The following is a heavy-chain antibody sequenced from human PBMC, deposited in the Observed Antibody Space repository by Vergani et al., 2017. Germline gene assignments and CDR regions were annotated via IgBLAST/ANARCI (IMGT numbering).Heavy chain of an antibody. CDR3: AGGALWWLRQIDS. V-gene: IGHV4-59*01. CDR1: GASMHTYY. J-gene: IGHJ4*02. CDR2: IYDSGDT. Sequence: QVQLQESGPGLVKPSETLSLTCRVSGASMHTYYWTWFRPPPGKGLEWIGYIYDSGDTKYNPSLKSRVTMSLDTYKNQFSLKLYSVTAADTAVYYCAGGALWWLRQIDSWGQGTLVTVSS. D-gene: IGHD2-21*01.